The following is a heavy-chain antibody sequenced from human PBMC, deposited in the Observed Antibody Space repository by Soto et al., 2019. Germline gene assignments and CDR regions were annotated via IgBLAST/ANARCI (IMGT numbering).Heavy chain of an antibody. CDR2: INHSGST. V-gene: IGHV4-34*01. CDR1: GGSFSGYY. J-gene: IGHJ4*02. Sequence: QVQLQQWGAGLLKPSETLSLTCAVYGGSFSGYYWSWIRQPPGKGLEWIGEINHSGSTNYNPTLKXPGXLXADTSKNQFSLHLSSVTAADTAVYYCARGNRWRCAYWGQGTLVTVSS. CDR3: ARGNRWRCAY.